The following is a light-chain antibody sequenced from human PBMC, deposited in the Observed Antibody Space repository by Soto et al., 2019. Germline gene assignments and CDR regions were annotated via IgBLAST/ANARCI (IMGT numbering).Light chain of an antibody. CDR3: QQLFDSPIT. Sequence: DIQLTQSPSSLSVSVGDRVTITCLASQSVGGFLDWYQQKLGKAPKLLIYAASSLQSGVPSRFSGSGSGTEFTLTITSLQPEDFATYYCQQLFDSPITFGQGTRLETK. V-gene: IGKV1-39*01. CDR1: QSVGGF. CDR2: AAS. J-gene: IGKJ5*01.